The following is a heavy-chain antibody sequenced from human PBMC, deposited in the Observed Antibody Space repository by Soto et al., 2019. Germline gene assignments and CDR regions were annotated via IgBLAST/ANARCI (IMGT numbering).Heavy chain of an antibody. CDR1: GYTFTGYY. J-gene: IGHJ6*01. V-gene: IGHV1-2*02. CDR3: ALSFSQTNIDV. CDR2: INPDSGRT. Sequence: QVQLVQSGPEVGKPGASVKVSCKASGYTFTGYYLYWVRQAPGQGLEWMGYINPDSGRTRYAQKFQGTVTMTRDTSIITAYLELSSLKYDDSAIFYCALSFSQTNIDVWGQGTTVIVSS.